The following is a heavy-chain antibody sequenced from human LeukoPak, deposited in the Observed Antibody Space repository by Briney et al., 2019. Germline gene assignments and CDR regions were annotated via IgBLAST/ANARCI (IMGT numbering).Heavy chain of an antibody. CDR1: GGSISSYY. V-gene: IGHV4-59*01. CDR3: ARDGYGERGYFDY. Sequence: PSETLSLTCTVSGGSISSYYWSWIRQPPGKGLEWIGYIYYSGSTNYNPSLKSRVTISVDTSKNQFSLKLSSVTAADTAVYYCARDGYGERGYFDYWGQGTLVTVSS. D-gene: IGHD6-13*01. CDR2: IYYSGST. J-gene: IGHJ4*02.